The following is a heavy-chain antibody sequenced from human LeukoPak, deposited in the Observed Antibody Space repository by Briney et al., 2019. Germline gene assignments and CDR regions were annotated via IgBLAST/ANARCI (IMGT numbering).Heavy chain of an antibody. Sequence: GASVRVSCKASAYTFTSYGVSWVRQAPGQGPEWMGWISAYNGKTKYAQKFQGRLTMTTEASTSTAYMELRSQTSDDTAVYYCARDRIDYGDYVDYYYYGMDVWGQGTTVTVSS. CDR1: AYTFTSYG. CDR2: ISAYNGKT. CDR3: ARDRIDYGDYVDYYYYGMDV. J-gene: IGHJ6*02. V-gene: IGHV1-18*01. D-gene: IGHD4-17*01.